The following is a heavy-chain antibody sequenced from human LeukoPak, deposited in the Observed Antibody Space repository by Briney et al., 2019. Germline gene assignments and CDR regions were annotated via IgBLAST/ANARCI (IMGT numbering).Heavy chain of an antibody. CDR3: AREKFAVPAEIRGGEFDS. J-gene: IGHJ5*01. D-gene: IGHD2-2*01. CDR1: GASISSYY. V-gene: IGHV4-4*07. CDR2: VYSTGNT. Sequence: PSETLSLTCTVSGASISSYYWSWIRQPAGKGLEWIGRVYSTGNTNYNPSLKSRVTMSVDTSKNKNQCTLKLSSVTAADTAVYYCAREKFAVPAEIRGGEFDSWGQGTLVTVSS.